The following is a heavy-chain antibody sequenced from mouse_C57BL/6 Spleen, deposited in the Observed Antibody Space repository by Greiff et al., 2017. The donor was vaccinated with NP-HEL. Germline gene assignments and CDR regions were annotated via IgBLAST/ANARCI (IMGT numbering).Heavy chain of an antibody. J-gene: IGHJ2*01. V-gene: IGHV7-1*01. CDR1: GFTFSDFY. CDR3: ARWSYDYYLDY. Sequence: EVHLVESGGGLVQSGRSLRLSCATSGFTFSDFYMEWVRQAPGKGLEWIAASRNKANDYTTEYSASVKGRFIVSRDTSQSILYLPMNALRAEDTAIYYCARWSYDYYLDYWGQGTTLTVSS. CDR2: SRNKANDYTT. D-gene: IGHD2-4*01.